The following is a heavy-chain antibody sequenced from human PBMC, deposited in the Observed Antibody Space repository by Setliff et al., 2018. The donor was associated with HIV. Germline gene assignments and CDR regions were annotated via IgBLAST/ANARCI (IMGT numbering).Heavy chain of an antibody. CDR1: EFIFSRYA. V-gene: IGHV3-30*01. CDR3: ARDSGYCSGDSCYSGLDY. J-gene: IGHJ4*02. D-gene: IGHD2-15*01. CDR2: ISSDGSDK. Sequence: GGSLRLSCAASEFIFSRYAIYWVRQAPGKGLEWVAVISSDGSDKYYADSVKGRFTISRDNSKNTLYLQMNSLRAEDTAVFYCARDSGYCSGDSCYSGLDYWGQGTLVTVSS.